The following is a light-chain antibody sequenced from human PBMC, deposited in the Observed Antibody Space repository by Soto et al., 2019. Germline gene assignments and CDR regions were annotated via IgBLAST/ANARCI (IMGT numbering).Light chain of an antibody. J-gene: IGKJ4*01. CDR2: KAS. V-gene: IGKV1-5*03. Sequence: DIQMTQSPSTLSASVGDRVTITCRASQSISNWLAWYQQKPRKAPKLLIYKASSLESGVPSRFSGSGSGTEFTLTSSSLQPDDFATYYCQQDSSYPLTFGGGSKVEIK. CDR1: QSISNW. CDR3: QQDSSYPLT.